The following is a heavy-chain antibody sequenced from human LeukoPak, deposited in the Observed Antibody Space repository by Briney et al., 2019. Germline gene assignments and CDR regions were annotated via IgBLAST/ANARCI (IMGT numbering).Heavy chain of an antibody. CDR3: ARASHYSDSSDYPDY. J-gene: IGHJ4*02. V-gene: IGHV3-20*04. Sequence: GGSLRLSCAASGFTFDDYGMSWVRQAPGKGLEWVSGINWSGGSTGYADSVKGRFTISRDNAENSLYLQMNSLRAEDTALYYCARASHYSDSSDYPDYWGQGTLVTVSS. D-gene: IGHD3-22*01. CDR2: INWSGGST. CDR1: GFTFDDYG.